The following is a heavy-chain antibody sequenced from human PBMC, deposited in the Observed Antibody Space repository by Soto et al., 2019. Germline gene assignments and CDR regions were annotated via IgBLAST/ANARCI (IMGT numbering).Heavy chain of an antibody. CDR2: IDPSDSYT. Sequence: LKISCKGSGYSFTSYWISWVRQMPGKGLEWMGRIDPSDSYTNYSPSFQGHVTISADKSISTAYLQWSSLKASDTAMYYCARGEVITTSQDPIDYWGQGTLVTVSS. CDR1: GYSFTSYW. CDR3: ARGEVITTSQDPIDY. V-gene: IGHV5-10-1*01. J-gene: IGHJ4*02. D-gene: IGHD3-9*01.